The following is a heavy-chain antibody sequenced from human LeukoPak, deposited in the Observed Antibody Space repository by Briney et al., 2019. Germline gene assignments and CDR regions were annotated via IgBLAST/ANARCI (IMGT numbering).Heavy chain of an antibody. V-gene: IGHV3-53*01. Sequence: PGGSLRLSCAASGFTVSSNYMSWVRQAPGKGLEWVSVIYSGGSTYYADSVKGRFTISRDNSKNTLYLQMNSLRAEDTAVYYCAADDGYDILTGFHWGQGTLVTVSS. CDR1: GFTVSSNY. CDR2: IYSGGST. CDR3: AADDGYDILTGFH. J-gene: IGHJ1*01. D-gene: IGHD3-9*01.